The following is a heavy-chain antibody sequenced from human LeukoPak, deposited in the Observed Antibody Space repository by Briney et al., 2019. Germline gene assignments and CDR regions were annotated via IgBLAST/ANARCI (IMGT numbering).Heavy chain of an antibody. CDR3: ARSVGASNNYFYYGMDV. V-gene: IGHV3-48*04. CDR2: ISSSSSTI. Sequence: GGSLILSCAASGFTFSSYSMNWVRQAPGKGLEWVSYISSSSSTIYYADSVKGRFTMSRDNAKNSVYLQMDRLRAEETAVYYCARSVGASNNYFYYGMDVWGQGTTVTVSS. J-gene: IGHJ6*02. D-gene: IGHD1-26*01. CDR1: GFTFSSYS.